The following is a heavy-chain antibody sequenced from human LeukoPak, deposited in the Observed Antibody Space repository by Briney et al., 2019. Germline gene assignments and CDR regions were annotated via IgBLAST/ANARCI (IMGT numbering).Heavy chain of an antibody. CDR1: GYTFTSYG. D-gene: IGHD5-18*01. CDR2: ISAYNGNT. V-gene: IGHV1-18*01. CDR3: ARDRERFSYGSRPFDY. Sequence: ASVKVSCKASGYTFTSYGISWVRQAPGQGLEWMGWISAYNGNTNYAQKLQGRVTMTTDTSTSTAYMELRSLRSDDTAVYYCARDRERFSYGSRPFDYWGQGTLVTVSS. J-gene: IGHJ4*02.